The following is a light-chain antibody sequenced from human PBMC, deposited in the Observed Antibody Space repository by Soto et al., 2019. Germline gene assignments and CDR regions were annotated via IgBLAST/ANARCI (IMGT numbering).Light chain of an antibody. J-gene: IGKJ4*01. CDR2: GAS. V-gene: IGKV1-13*02. CDR3: QQTKSYPST. Sequence: AIQLTQSPSSLSASVGDRVTITCRASQDISSSLAWYQQKAGKAPKLLIYGASILQSGVPSGFSGSGFGTDLTITISSLRAEDFEIYFCQQTKSYPSTFGGGTKVDIK. CDR1: QDISSS.